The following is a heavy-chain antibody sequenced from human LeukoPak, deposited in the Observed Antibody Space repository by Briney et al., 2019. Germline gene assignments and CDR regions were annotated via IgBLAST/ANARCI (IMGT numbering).Heavy chain of an antibody. V-gene: IGHV3-30-3*01. CDR3: VRDSSLRHFEWLGYFDY. Sequence: GGSLRLSCVVSGFTFSSYVMHWVRQAPGKGLEWVAVISNDGSNKYYADSVRGRFTISRDNSKNTLYLQMNSLRAEDTAVYYCVRDSSLRHFEWLGYFDYWGEGTLVTVYS. CDR1: GFTFSSYV. CDR2: ISNDGSNK. J-gene: IGHJ4*02. D-gene: IGHD3-9*01.